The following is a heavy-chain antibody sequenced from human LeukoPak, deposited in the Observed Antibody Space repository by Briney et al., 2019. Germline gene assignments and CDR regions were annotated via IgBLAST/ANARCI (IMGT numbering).Heavy chain of an antibody. CDR2: ISAYNGNT. V-gene: IGHV1-18*01. Sequence: ASVKVSCKASGYSFTTYGISWVRQAPGQGLEWMGWISAYNGNTNYAQKLQGRVTMTTDTSTSTAYMELRSLRSDDTAVYYCARVHSSSTSCYMDVWGQGTTVTVSS. CDR1: GYSFTTYG. D-gene: IGHD2-2*01. J-gene: IGHJ6*02. CDR3: ARVHSSSTSCYMDV.